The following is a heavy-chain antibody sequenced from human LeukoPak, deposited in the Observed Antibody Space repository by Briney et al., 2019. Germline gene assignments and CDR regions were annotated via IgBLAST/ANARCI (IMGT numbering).Heavy chain of an antibody. J-gene: IGHJ3*02. CDR3: AREYFRAFDI. D-gene: IGHD3-10*01. CDR1: GGSFSGYY. V-gene: IGHV4-34*01. CDR2: INHSGST. Sequence: SETLSLTCAVYGGSFSGYYWSWIRQPPGKGLEWIGEINHSGSTNYNPSLKSRVTISVDTSKNQFSLKLSSVTAADTAVYYCAREYFRAFDIWGQGTMVTVSS.